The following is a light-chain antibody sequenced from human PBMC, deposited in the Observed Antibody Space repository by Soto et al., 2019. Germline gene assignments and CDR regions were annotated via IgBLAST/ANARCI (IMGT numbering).Light chain of an antibody. CDR1: NIGSKN. Sequence: SYELTQPLSVSVALGQTARITCGGNNIGSKNVHWYQQKPGQAPVLVIYRDSNRPSGIPGRFSGSNSGNTATLTIRRAQAGDEADYYCQVWDSSTEVFGGGTQLTVL. V-gene: IGLV3-9*01. CDR3: QVWDSSTEV. J-gene: IGLJ3*02. CDR2: RDS.